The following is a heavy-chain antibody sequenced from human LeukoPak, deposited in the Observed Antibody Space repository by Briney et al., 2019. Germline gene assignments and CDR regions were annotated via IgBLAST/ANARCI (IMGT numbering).Heavy chain of an antibody. CDR1: GYTFTGYY. Sequence: ASVKVSCKASGYTFTGYYMHWVGQAPGQGGEGRGWINPNSGGKNYAQKFQGRGTMTREKAIRTAYMEMSRLRSDDRDVYYCARASGLLRRAPPGYWRQGTLVTVSS. CDR2: INPNSGGK. V-gene: IGHV1-2*02. CDR3: ARASGLLRRAPPGY. D-gene: IGHD6-25*01. J-gene: IGHJ4*02.